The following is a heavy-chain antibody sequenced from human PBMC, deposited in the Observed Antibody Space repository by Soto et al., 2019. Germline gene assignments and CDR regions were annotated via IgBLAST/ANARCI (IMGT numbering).Heavy chain of an antibody. CDR3: ARGVVNDYVWGSYRYTFDY. CDR2: INPSGGT. Sequence: SETLSLTCAVCGGSFSDYYWSWIRQPPGKGLEWIGVINPSGGTNYNPSLKSRVTISLDTSKNQFSLKLSSVTAADTAVYYCARGVVNDYVWGSYRYTFDYWGQGTLVTVSS. CDR1: GGSFSDYY. V-gene: IGHV4-34*01. J-gene: IGHJ4*02. D-gene: IGHD3-16*02.